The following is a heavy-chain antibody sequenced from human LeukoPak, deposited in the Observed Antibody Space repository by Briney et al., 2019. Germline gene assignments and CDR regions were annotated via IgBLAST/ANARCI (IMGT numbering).Heavy chain of an antibody. V-gene: IGHV4-4*02. Sequence: PSETLSLTCAVSGGSISSSNWWSWVRQPPGKGLEWIGEIYHSGSTNYNPSLKSRVTISVDKSKNQFSLKLSSVTAAYTAVYYCAREYSSGWYLDYWGQGTLVTVSS. CDR1: GGSISSSNW. CDR3: AREYSSGWYLDY. CDR2: IYHSGST. J-gene: IGHJ4*02. D-gene: IGHD6-19*01.